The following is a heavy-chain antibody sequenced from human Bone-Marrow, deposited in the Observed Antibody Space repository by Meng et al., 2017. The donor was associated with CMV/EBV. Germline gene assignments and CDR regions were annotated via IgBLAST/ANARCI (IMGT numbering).Heavy chain of an antibody. CDR2: ISPYSGGT. V-gene: IGHV1-2*02. D-gene: IGHD6-6*01. J-gene: IGHJ5*02. CDR1: GYTFIAHY. Sequence: ASVKVSCKASGYTFIAHYIHYFRQAPGQGLEWMGWISPYSGGTNYAQKFQGRVTMTRDTSISTTYMELSRLRSDDTAVYYCARDHSTSSSLSNWFDPWGQGTLVTVSS. CDR3: ARDHSTSSSLSNWFDP.